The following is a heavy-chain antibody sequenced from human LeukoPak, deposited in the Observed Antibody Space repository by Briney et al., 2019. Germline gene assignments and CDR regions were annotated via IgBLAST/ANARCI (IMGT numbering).Heavy chain of an antibody. CDR3: ARVGGYWSIDY. J-gene: IGHJ4*02. D-gene: IGHD6-25*01. CDR1: GFTFSYYG. V-gene: IGHV3-21*01. Sequence: GGSLRLSCAASGFTFSYYGMSWVRQAPGKGLEWVSSISSSSSYIYYADSVKGRFTISRDNAKNSLYLQMNSLRAEDTAVYYCARVGGYWSIDYWGQGTLVTVSS. CDR2: ISSSSSYI.